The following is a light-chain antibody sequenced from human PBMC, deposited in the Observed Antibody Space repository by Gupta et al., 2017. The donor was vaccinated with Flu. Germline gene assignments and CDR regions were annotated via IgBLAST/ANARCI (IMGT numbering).Light chain of an antibody. CDR3: QQRNNWPPIT. V-gene: IGKV3-11*01. Sequence: EIVLTQSPATLSLSPGERATLPCRASQSVNSYLAWYQQKPGRAPRLLIYDASNRATGVPARFSGSGSGTDFTLTISSLEPEDFAVYYCQQRNNWPPITFGQGTRLEIK. J-gene: IGKJ5*01. CDR1: QSVNSY. CDR2: DAS.